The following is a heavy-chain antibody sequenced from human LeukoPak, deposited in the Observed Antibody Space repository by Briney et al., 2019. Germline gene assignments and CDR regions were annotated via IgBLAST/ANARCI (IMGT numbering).Heavy chain of an antibody. Sequence: GGSLRLSCAASGFTFNNYVMSWVRQAPGKGLEWVSGIDYSGGATYYADSVKGRFTISRDNSKNTLYLQMNSLRAEDTAIYYCAKEMGRFSSSPIDYWGQGTLVTVSS. V-gene: IGHV3-23*01. J-gene: IGHJ4*02. CDR1: GFTFNNYV. D-gene: IGHD6-13*01. CDR2: IDYSGGAT. CDR3: AKEMGRFSSSPIDY.